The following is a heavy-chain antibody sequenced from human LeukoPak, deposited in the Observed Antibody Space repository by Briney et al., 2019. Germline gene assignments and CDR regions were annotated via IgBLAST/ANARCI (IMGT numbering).Heavy chain of an antibody. Sequence: SETLSLTCTVSGGSISSYYWSWIRQPPGKGLERIGYIYYSGSTNYNPSLKSRVTISVDTSKNQFSLKLSSVTAADTAVYYCARVDTAMVIRYWGQGTLVTVSS. CDR2: IYYSGST. J-gene: IGHJ4*02. CDR1: GGSISSYY. D-gene: IGHD5-18*01. CDR3: ARVDTAMVIRY. V-gene: IGHV4-59*01.